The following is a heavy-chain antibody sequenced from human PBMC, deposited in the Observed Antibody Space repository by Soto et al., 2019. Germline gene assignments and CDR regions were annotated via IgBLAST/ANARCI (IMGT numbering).Heavy chain of an antibody. CDR1: GGSVSSGSYY. D-gene: IGHD6-13*01. CDR3: AREPGGEQQRDGVHYYYYYGMDV. J-gene: IGHJ6*02. CDR2: IYYSGST. Sequence: SETLSLTCTVSGGSVSSGSYYWSWIRQPPGKGLEWIGYIYYSGSTNYNPSLKSRVTISVDTSKNQFSLKLSSVTAADTAVYYWAREPGGEQQRDGVHYYYYYGMDVWGQGTTVTVS. V-gene: IGHV4-61*01.